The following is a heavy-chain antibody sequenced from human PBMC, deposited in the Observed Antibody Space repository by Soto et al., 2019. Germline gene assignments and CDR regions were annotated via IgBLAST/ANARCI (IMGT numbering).Heavy chain of an antibody. Sequence: ASVKVSCKASGYTFTSYDINWVRHATGQGPEWMGWMSPNSGYTGCAQKFQGRVTMTRNTSISTAYMELSSLRSGDTAVYYCARGVNDFGVVTLDYWGQGALVTVSS. CDR3: ARGVNDFGVVTLDY. D-gene: IGHD3-3*01. CDR1: GYTFTSYD. V-gene: IGHV1-8*01. CDR2: MSPNSGYT. J-gene: IGHJ4*02.